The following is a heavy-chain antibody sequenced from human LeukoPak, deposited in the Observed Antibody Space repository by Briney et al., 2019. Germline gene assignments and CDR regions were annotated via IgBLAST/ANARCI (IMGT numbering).Heavy chain of an antibody. CDR3: AVVVVTAIRRYYYYYMDV. D-gene: IGHD2-21*02. CDR1: GGTFSSYA. Sequence: SVKVSCKASGGTFSSYATSWVRQAPGQGLEWMGGIIPIFGTANYAQKFQGRVTITADESTSTAYMELSSLRYEDTAVYYCAVVVVTAIRRYYYYYMDVWGKGTTVTISS. V-gene: IGHV1-69*13. J-gene: IGHJ6*03. CDR2: IIPIFGTA.